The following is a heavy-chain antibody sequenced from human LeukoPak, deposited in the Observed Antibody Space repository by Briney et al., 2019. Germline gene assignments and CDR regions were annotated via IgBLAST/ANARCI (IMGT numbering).Heavy chain of an antibody. J-gene: IGHJ4*02. CDR3: ARHPDSIRWFDY. D-gene: IGHD4-23*01. V-gene: IGHV4-59*08. CDR2: VYYSGST. CDR1: GDSISTYY. Sequence: SETLSLTCTVSGDSISTYYWSWIRQPPGKGLEWIGYVYYSGSTKYNPSLKSRVTISVDTSKNQFSLRLSSVTAADTAVYYCARHPDSIRWFDYWGQGTLVTVSS.